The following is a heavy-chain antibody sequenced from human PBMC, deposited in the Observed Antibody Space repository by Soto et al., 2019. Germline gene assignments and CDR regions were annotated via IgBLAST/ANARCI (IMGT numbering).Heavy chain of an antibody. Sequence: PGGSLRLSCAASGFTFSSFALSWVRQAPGKGLEWVSAISGSGDGTDYADSVKGRFTISRDNSKNTLYLQMNSLRAEDTAVYYCAGPGYSYQDYWGQGALVTSPQ. CDR2: ISGSGDGT. CDR3: AGPGYSYQDY. J-gene: IGHJ4*02. V-gene: IGHV3-23*01. CDR1: GFTFSSFA. D-gene: IGHD5-18*01.